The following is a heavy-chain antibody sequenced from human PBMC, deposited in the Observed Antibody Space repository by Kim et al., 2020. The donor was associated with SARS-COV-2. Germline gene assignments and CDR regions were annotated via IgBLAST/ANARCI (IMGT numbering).Heavy chain of an antibody. J-gene: IGHJ4*02. D-gene: IGHD3-10*01. CDR1: GYSFSSYW. CDR3: VNAGGDFDY. CDR2: IYPGHSDV. V-gene: IGHV5-51*01. Sequence: GESLKISCKGSGYSFSSYWIGWVRQMPGKGLEWMGIIYPGHSDVRYSPSFKGQVTISADKSISTAYLQWNSLKASDTAMYYCVNAGGDFDYWGQGTLVTVSS.